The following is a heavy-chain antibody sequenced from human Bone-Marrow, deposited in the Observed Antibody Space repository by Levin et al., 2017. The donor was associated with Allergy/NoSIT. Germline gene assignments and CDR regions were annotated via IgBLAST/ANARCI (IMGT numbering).Heavy chain of an antibody. CDR1: GFVFSDYY. CDR3: VRSLLVAGDPD. D-gene: IGHD2-21*02. J-gene: IGHJ4*02. CDR2: IGSRGSPI. V-gene: IGHV3-11*01. Sequence: LSLTCAASGFVFSDYYMTWVRQIPGKRLEWIANIGSRGSPIFYTDSVKGRFTISRDNAKNALYLQMRSLRPEDTAVYYCVRSLLVAGDPDWGQGTLVTVS.